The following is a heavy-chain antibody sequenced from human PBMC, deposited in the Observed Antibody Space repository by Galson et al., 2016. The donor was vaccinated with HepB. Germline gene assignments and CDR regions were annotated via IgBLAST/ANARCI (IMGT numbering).Heavy chain of an antibody. CDR2: IRGDGIVS. CDR3: SREMTGSYFD. CDR1: TFSSSRYV. J-gene: IGHJ4*02. D-gene: IGHD3-10*01. V-gene: IGHV3-7*01. Sequence: SLRLSCAASTFSSSRYVMSWVRQTPGKGLEWVANIRGDGIVSYYAESVRGRFTISRDNAKNSLSLQMNGLRVAETAVYYCSREMTGSYFDWGQGTLVTVSA.